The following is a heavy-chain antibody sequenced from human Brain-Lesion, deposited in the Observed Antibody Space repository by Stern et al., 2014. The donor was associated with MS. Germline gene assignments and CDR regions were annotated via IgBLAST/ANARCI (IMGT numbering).Heavy chain of an antibody. D-gene: IGHD3-3*01. V-gene: IGHV1-2*02. Sequence: VQLVESGAEVKKPGASVKVSCKTSGYIFTGYYIHWVRQAPGHGIERMAWSNPHTLGTKYAQKFQGRGTMSRDTSISTAYVELSSLTSDDTAVYYCARDQRGITIFGVVTDYYYLGMDVWGQGTTVTVSS. CDR3: ARDQRGITIFGVVTDYYYLGMDV. J-gene: IGHJ6*02. CDR1: GYIFTGYY. CDR2: SNPHTLGT.